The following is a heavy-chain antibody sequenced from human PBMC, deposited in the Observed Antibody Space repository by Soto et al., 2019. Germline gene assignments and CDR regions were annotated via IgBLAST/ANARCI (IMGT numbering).Heavy chain of an antibody. V-gene: IGHV3-30-3*01. Sequence: QVQVVESGGDVVQPGKSLRLSCAASGLTFSRYAVHWVRQAPGKGLEWVTLISYDGNNKYYADSVKGRFTVSRDNSKNTLYLQMNYLRPEDTAVYYCARGEAFDYWGQGTLVTVSS. J-gene: IGHJ4*02. CDR2: ISYDGNNK. CDR1: GLTFSRYA. CDR3: ARGEAFDY.